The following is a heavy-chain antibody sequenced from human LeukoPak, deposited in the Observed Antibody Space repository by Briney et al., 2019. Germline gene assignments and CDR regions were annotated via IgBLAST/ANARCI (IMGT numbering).Heavy chain of an antibody. CDR3: AKDIPYGSGSFHGMDV. J-gene: IGHJ6*02. CDR1: GFTFSDYS. D-gene: IGHD3-10*01. Sequence: GGSLRLSCAASGFTFSDYSMNWVRQAPGKGLEWISYIGIDSGNTNYADSVKGRFTISRDNAKNSLYLQMNSLRAEDTALYYCAKDIPYGSGSFHGMDVWGQGTTVTVSS. CDR2: IGIDSGNT. V-gene: IGHV3-48*04.